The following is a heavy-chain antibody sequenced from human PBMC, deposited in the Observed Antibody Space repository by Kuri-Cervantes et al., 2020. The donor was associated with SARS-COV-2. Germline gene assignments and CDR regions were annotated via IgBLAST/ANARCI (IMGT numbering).Heavy chain of an antibody. V-gene: IGHV4-4*07. CDR3: ARSSGVVTGDAFDI. Sequence: GSLRLSCTVSGGSISSYYWSWIRQPAGKGLEWIGRIYTSGSTNYNPSLKSRVTMSVDTSKNQFSLKLSSVTAADTAVYYCARSSGVVTGDAFDIWGQGTMVTVSS. CDR2: IYTSGST. J-gene: IGHJ3*02. CDR1: GGSISSYY. D-gene: IGHD3-3*01.